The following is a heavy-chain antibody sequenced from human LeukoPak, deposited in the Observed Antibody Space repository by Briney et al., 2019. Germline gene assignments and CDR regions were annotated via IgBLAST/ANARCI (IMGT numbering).Heavy chain of an antibody. J-gene: IGHJ4*02. Sequence: GGSLRLSCAASGFTFSNAWMSWVRQAPGKGLEWVGRIKSKSDGGTTDYTAPVNGRFSISRDDSLNTLYLQMNTLKAEDTAVYYCATYNYGSFFYGTIRYWGQGTLVTVSS. V-gene: IGHV3-15*01. D-gene: IGHD3-10*01. CDR3: ATYNYGSFFYGTIRY. CDR2: IKSKSDGGTT. CDR1: GFTFSNAW.